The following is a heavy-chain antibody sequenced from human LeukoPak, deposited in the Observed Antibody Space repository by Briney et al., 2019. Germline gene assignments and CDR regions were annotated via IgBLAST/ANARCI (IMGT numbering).Heavy chain of an antibody. CDR3: AGTGGDWYSGFGP. Sequence: SETLSLTCAVSGXSISSNNWWGWIRQPPGKGLEWIGYIYYSGSTYYNPSLKSRVTMSVDTSKNQFSLKLTSVTAVDTAVYYCAGTGGDWYSGFGPWGQGTLVTVSS. J-gene: IGHJ5*02. CDR2: IYYSGST. D-gene: IGHD6-19*01. CDR1: GXSISSNNW. V-gene: IGHV4-28*01.